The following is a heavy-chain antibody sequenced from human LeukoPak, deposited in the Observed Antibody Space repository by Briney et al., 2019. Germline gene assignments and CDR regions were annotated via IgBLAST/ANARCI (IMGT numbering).Heavy chain of an antibody. Sequence: PSETLSLTCAVYGGSFSGYYWSWIRQPPGKGLEWIGEINHSGSTNYNPSLKSRVTISVDTSKNQFSLKLSSVTAADTAVYYCASGVWHSSSWYGINYYYYMDVWGKGTTVTISS. J-gene: IGHJ6*03. CDR2: INHSGST. CDR1: GGSFSGYY. CDR3: ASGVWHSSSWYGINYYYYMDV. D-gene: IGHD6-13*01. V-gene: IGHV4-34*01.